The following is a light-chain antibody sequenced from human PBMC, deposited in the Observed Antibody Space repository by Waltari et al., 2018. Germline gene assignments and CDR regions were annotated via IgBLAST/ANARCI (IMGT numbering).Light chain of an antibody. CDR1: QSVITY. Sequence: DIQMTQSPSSLGASVGDRVTITCRASQSVITYLNWYQQKPGEAPKLLIYAGSVLQRGVPSRFSGSGSGTDFTLTISSVQPEDFATYYCQQTWTFGPGTRVDIK. CDR3: QQTWT. V-gene: IGKV1-39*01. J-gene: IGKJ3*01. CDR2: AGS.